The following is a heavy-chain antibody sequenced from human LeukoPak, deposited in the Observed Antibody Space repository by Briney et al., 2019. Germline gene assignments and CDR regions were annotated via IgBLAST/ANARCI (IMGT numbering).Heavy chain of an antibody. V-gene: IGHV5-51*01. CDR3: ARLSYYYDSSGYTHYFDY. Sequence: GESLKISCKGSGYSFTSYWIGWVRQMPGKGLEWMGIIYPGDSDTRYSPSFQGQVTISADKSISTAYLQWSSLKASDTAMYHCARLSYYYDSSGYTHYFDYWGQGTLVTVSS. D-gene: IGHD3-22*01. CDR2: IYPGDSDT. CDR1: GYSFTSYW. J-gene: IGHJ4*02.